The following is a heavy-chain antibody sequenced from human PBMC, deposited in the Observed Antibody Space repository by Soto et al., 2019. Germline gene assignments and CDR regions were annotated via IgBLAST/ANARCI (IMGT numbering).Heavy chain of an antibody. CDR1: GGSISSGGYY. D-gene: IGHD5-12*01. CDR3: AGLYSGYDDAFDI. CDR2: IYYSGST. Sequence: SETLSLTCTVSGGSISSGGYYWSWIRQHPGKGLEWIGYIYYSGSTYYNQSLKSRVTISVDTSKNQFSLKLSSVTAADTAVYYCAGLYSGYDDAFDIWGQGTMVTVSS. J-gene: IGHJ3*02. V-gene: IGHV4-31*03.